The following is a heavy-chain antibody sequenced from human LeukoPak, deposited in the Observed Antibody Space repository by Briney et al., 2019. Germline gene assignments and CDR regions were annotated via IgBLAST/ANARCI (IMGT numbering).Heavy chain of an antibody. CDR3: ARQVGYWYFDL. CDR1: GGSISSGDYY. CDR2: IYYSGST. Sequence: PSETLSLTCTVSGGSISSGDYYWSWIRQPPGKGLEWIGYIYYSGSTYYNPSPKSRVTISVDTSKNQFSLKLSSVTAADTAVYYCARQVGYWYFDLWGRGTLVTVSS. J-gene: IGHJ2*01. V-gene: IGHV4-30-4*01.